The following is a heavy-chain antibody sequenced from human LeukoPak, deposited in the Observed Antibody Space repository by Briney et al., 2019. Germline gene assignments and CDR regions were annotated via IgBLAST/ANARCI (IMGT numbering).Heavy chain of an antibody. V-gene: IGHV3-23*01. Sequence: GGSLRLSCVASGFTFNNYYMTWVRQAPGKGLEWVPTIGGSDGSTYYADSVKGRFTISRDNAKNTQSLQMSSLRTEDTAIYYCVKDRYVARGDYLDFWGQGTLVTVSS. J-gene: IGHJ4*02. CDR3: VKDRYVARGDYLDF. CDR1: GFTFNNYY. D-gene: IGHD3-10*01. CDR2: IGGSDGST.